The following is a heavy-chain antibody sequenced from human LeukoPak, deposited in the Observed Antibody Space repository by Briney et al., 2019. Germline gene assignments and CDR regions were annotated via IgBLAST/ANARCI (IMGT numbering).Heavy chain of an antibody. D-gene: IGHD6-19*01. CDR3: ARGQAGYSSGRSDDYYYYGMDV. CDR2: ISSSGSTI. CDR1: GFTFSDYY. Sequence: GGSLRLSCAASGFTFSDYYMSWIRQAPGKGLEWVSYISSSGSTIYYADSVKGRFTISRDNAKNSLYLQMNSLRAEDTAVYYCARGQAGYSSGRSDDYYYYGMDVWGQGTTVTVSS. V-gene: IGHV3-11*01. J-gene: IGHJ6*02.